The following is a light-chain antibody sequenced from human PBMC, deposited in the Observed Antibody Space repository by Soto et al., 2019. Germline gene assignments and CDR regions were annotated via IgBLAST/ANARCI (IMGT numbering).Light chain of an antibody. CDR3: QQYHDSPMNT. CDR1: QSVRSTF. V-gene: IGKV3-20*01. CDR2: GAS. J-gene: IGKJ2*01. Sequence: VLPQSPDTLSLSPGDRVTLSCRASQSVRSTFLAWYQQKPGQAPRLLIYGASNRVTGIPDRCSGSASGTDFTLTISRLEPDDSAVYYCQQYHDSPMNTFGQGTKLEIK.